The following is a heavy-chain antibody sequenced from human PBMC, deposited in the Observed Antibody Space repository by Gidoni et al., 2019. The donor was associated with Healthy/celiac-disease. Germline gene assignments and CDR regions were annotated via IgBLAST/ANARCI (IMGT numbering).Heavy chain of an antibody. CDR3: AGVAGGRGVFDY. J-gene: IGHJ4*02. CDR1: VGTFSSYA. Sequence: QVQLVQSGAEVKKPGSSVKVACKASVGTFSSYATSWVRQAPGQGLEWMGGIIPILGTPNYAQMFQDRVTITADKSTSTAYMDLSSLSSEAPAVYYCAGVAGGRGVFDYCGQGTLVTVSS. CDR2: IIPILGTP. D-gene: IGHD6-19*01. V-gene: IGHV1-69*06.